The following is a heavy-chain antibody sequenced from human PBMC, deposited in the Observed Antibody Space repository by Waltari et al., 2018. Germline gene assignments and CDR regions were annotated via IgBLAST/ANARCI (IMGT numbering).Heavy chain of an antibody. J-gene: IGHJ6*03. CDR2: IYWNDDK. Sequence: QITLKQSGPTLVKPTQTLTLTCTCPRFSLSTSGGGGGWISQPPGKALEWHAVIYWNDDKRYSPPPKPSLTITKDTSKNQVVLTMTNRGPVDTATYSCAHSSVEEEYYCYYYYMDVWGKGTTVTVAS. V-gene: IGHV2-5*01. CDR3: AHSSVEEEYYCYYYYMDV. CDR1: RFSLSTSGGG. D-gene: IGHD2-21*01.